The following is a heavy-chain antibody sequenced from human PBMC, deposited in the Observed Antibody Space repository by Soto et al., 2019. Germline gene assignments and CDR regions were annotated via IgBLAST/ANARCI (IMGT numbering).Heavy chain of an antibody. CDR3: AKGGQQLAFDY. CDR1: GFTFSSYG. D-gene: IGHD6-13*01. Sequence: QVQLVESGGGAVQPGRSLRLSCAASGFTFSSYGMHWVRQAPGKGLEWVAVISYDGSNKYYADSVKGRFTISRDNSKNTLYLQMNSLRAEDTAVYYCAKGGQQLAFDYWGQGTLVTVSS. V-gene: IGHV3-30*18. J-gene: IGHJ4*02. CDR2: ISYDGSNK.